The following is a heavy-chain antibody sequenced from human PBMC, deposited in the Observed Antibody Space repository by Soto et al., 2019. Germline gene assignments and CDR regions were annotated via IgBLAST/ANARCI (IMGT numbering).Heavy chain of an antibody. Sequence: QVQLVQSGAEVKKPGSSVKVSCKASGGTFSSYTISWVRQAPGQGLEWMGRIIPILGIANYAQKFQGRVTITADKSTSTAYMELSSLRPEDTAVYYCARDWSHSNFDYWGQGTLVTVSS. J-gene: IGHJ4*02. CDR2: IIPILGIA. V-gene: IGHV1-69*08. D-gene: IGHD2-15*01. CDR3: ARDWSHSNFDY. CDR1: GGTFSSYT.